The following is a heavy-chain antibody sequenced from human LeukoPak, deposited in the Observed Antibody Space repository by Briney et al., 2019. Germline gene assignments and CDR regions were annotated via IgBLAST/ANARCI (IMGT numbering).Heavy chain of an antibody. Sequence: PSETLSLTCAVYGGSFSGYYWSWIRQPPGKGLEWIGEINHSGSTNYNPSLKSRVTISVGTSKNQFSLKLSSVTAADTAVYYCARDGAIVGATLDYWGQGTLVTVSS. CDR2: INHSGST. J-gene: IGHJ4*02. V-gene: IGHV4-34*01. CDR1: GGSFSGYY. CDR3: ARDGAIVGATLDY. D-gene: IGHD1-26*01.